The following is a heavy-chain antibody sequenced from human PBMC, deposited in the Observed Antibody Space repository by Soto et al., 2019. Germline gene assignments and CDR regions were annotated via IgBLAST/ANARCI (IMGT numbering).Heavy chain of an antibody. CDR2: IWYDGSNK. J-gene: IGHJ4*02. D-gene: IGHD3-9*01. Sequence: LRLSCAASGFTFSSYGMHWVSQAPGKGLEWVAVIWYDGSNKYYADSVKGRFTISRDNSKNTLYLQMNSLRAEDTAVYYCAREGNDAILTGYFRRFDYWGQGTLVTVSS. CDR3: AREGNDAILTGYFRRFDY. V-gene: IGHV3-33*01. CDR1: GFTFSSYG.